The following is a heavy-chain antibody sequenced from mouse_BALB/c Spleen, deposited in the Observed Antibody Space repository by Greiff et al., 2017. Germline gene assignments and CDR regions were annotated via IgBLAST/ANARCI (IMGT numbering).Heavy chain of an antibody. J-gene: IGHJ4*01. CDR3: ARRMDY. V-gene: IGHV1-87*01. CDR2: IYPGDGDT. CDR1: GYTFTSYW. Sequence: QLQESGAELARPGASVKLSCKASGYTFTSYWMQWVKQRPGQGLEWIGAIYPGDGDTRYTQKFKGKATLTADKSSSTAYMQLSSLASEDSAVYYCARRMDYWGQGTSVTVSS.